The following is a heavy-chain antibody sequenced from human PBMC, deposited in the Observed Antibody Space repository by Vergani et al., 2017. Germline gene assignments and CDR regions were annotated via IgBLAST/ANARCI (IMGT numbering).Heavy chain of an antibody. V-gene: IGHV1-69*12. Sequence: QVQLVQSGAEVKKPGSSVKVSCKASGGTFSSYAISWVRQAPGQGLEWMGGIIPIFGTANYAQKFQGRVTIPADESPSTAYLELSSLRSEDTAVYYCARGAQDMVGVVAASDYGDYYEWGQGTLVTVSS. CDR2: IIPIFGTA. D-gene: IGHD2-15*01. J-gene: IGHJ4*02. CDR3: ARGAQDMVGVVAASDYGDYYE. CDR1: GGTFSSYA.